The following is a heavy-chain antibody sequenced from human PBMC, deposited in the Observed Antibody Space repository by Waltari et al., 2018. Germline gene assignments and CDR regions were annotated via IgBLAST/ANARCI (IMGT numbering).Heavy chain of an antibody. J-gene: IGHJ5*02. Sequence: QVEESGGGVVQPGGSLRLSCVASGYSFNNYGMHWVRQAPGKGLEWLAVISSDGSGKYYADSVKGRFTMSRDNSKNTVYLQMNSLRPEDTAVYYCAKAGGIHNYPLDPWGQGTLVTVSS. CDR3: AKAGGIHNYPLDP. CDR1: GYSFNNYG. D-gene: IGHD1-26*01. CDR2: ISSDGSGK. V-gene: IGHV3-30*18.